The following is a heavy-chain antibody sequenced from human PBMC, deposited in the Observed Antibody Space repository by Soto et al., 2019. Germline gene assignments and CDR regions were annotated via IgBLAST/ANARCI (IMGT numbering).Heavy chain of an antibody. CDR1: GFTFSNAW. Sequence: GGSLRLSCAASGFTFSNAWMNWVRQAPGKGLEWVGRIKSKTDGGTTDYAAPVKGRFTISRDDSKNTLYLQMNSLKTEDTAVYYCTTAVDTAMVLYYYHGMDVWGQGTTVTVSS. CDR2: IKSKTDGGTT. V-gene: IGHV3-15*07. D-gene: IGHD5-18*01. CDR3: TTAVDTAMVLYYYHGMDV. J-gene: IGHJ6*02.